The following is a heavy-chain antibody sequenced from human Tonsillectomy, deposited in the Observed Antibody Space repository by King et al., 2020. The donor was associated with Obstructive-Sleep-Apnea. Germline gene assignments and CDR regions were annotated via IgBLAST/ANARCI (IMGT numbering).Heavy chain of an antibody. D-gene: IGHD3-22*01. J-gene: IGHJ4*02. CDR1: GGSISNYY. CDR3: AGQDSYDSLFDC. Sequence: QLQESGPGLVKPSETLSLTCTFSGGSISNYYWSWIRQTPEKGLEWIGYIFHTGRTSYNLSLKSRVTISIDTSKYQFALKLTAVTAADTANYYCAGQDSYDSLFDCWGQGTRVTVSS. CDR2: IFHTGRT. V-gene: IGHV4-59*08.